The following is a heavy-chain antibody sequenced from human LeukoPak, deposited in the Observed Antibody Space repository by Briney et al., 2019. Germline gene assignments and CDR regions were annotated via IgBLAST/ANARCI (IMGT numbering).Heavy chain of an antibody. CDR3: ASLGRLYYYDSSGPHSRPFGY. V-gene: IGHV4-4*07. J-gene: IGHJ4*02. Sequence: PSETLSLTCTVSGGSISSYYWSWIRQPAGKGLEWIGRIYTSGSTNYNPSLKSRVTMSVGTSKNQFSLKLSSVTAADTAVYYCASLGRLYYYDSSGPHSRPFGYWGQGTLVTVSS. CDR1: GGSISSYY. CDR2: IYTSGST. D-gene: IGHD3-22*01.